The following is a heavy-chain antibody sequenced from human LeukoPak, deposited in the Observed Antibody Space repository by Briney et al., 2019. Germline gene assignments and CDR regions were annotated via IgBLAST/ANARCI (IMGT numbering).Heavy chain of an antibody. V-gene: IGHV5-51*01. J-gene: IGHJ4*02. Sequence: GESLKISCKGSGXTFTNYWIAWVRQMPGKGLEWMGIIYPGDSDTRYNPSFQGQVTISADKSISTANLQWSSLKASDTAMYYCARPVLSGNYYFDYWGQGTQVTVSS. CDR2: IYPGDSDT. CDR3: ARPVLSGNYYFDY. CDR1: GXTFTNYW. D-gene: IGHD1-26*01.